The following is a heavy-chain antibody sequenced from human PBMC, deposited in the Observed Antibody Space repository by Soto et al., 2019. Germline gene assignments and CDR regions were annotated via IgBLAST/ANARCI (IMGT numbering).Heavy chain of an antibody. CDR2: ISDTSTR. D-gene: IGHD3-16*02. CDR1: GFTFSSYN. CDR3: ARDLVSIMMTFGGIIAPGY. V-gene: IGHV3-48*01. Sequence: GGSLRLSCAASGFTFSSYNFNWVRQAPGKGLEWISYISDTSTRYYADSVKGRFTISRDDGKNSLFLHMSDLRVEDTAVYYCARDLVSIMMTFGGIIAPGYWGQGTLVTVSS. J-gene: IGHJ4*02.